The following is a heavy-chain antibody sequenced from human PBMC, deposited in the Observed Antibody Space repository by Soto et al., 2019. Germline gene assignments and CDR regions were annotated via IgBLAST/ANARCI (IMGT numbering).Heavy chain of an antibody. J-gene: IGHJ4*02. V-gene: IGHV3-30-3*01. D-gene: IGHD6-13*01. CDR1: GFTFSSYA. CDR2: ISYDGSNK. CDR3: ARKRVGAAGSFDY. Sequence: VGSLRLSCAASGFTFSSYAMHWVRQAPGKGLEWVAVISYDGSNKYYADSVKGRFTISRDNSKNTLYLQMNSLRAEDTAVYYCARKRVGAAGSFDYWGQGALVTVSS.